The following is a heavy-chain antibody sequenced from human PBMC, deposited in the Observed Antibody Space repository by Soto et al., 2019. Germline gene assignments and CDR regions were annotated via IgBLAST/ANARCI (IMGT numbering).Heavy chain of an antibody. V-gene: IGHV1-69*02. D-gene: IGHD2-15*01. CDR3: ARVGRYCSGGSCYSYFDY. CDR2: IIPILGIA. J-gene: IGHJ4*02. Sequence: QVQLVQSGAEVKKPGSSVKVSCKASGGTFSSYTISWVRQAPGQGLEWMGRIIPILGIANYAQKFQGRVTITADKSTSTAYMELSSLRSADTAVYYCARVGRYCSGGSCYSYFDYWGQGTLVTVSS. CDR1: GGTFSSYT.